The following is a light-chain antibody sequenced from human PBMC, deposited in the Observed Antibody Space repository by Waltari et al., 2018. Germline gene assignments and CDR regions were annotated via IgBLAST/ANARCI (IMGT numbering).Light chain of an antibody. Sequence: QTVVTQEPSLSVSPGGTVTLTCAFRSASLSTTSYATWYQQPPGQAPRTLVYKANARSSGVPDRFSGSILGNTAALTITGAQADDESDYYCALYMGSGIWVFGGGTRLTVL. CDR1: SASLSTTSY. CDR3: ALYMGSGIWV. V-gene: IGLV8-61*01. CDR2: KAN. J-gene: IGLJ3*02.